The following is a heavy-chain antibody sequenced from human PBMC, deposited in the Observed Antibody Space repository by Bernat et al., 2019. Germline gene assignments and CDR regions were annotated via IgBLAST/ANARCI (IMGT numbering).Heavy chain of an antibody. V-gene: IGHV3-23*01. CDR2: ISGSGGST. CDR3: AKMAMLVYFDY. CDR1: GFTFSSYA. Sequence: EVQLLESGGGLVQPGGSLRLSCAASGFTFSSYAMSWVRQAPGKGREWVSAISGSGGSTYAAAFVMCRFTISSDNSKNTLYLQMNSLRAEDTAVYYCAKMAMLVYFDYWGQGTLVTVSS. D-gene: IGHD3-16*01. J-gene: IGHJ4*02.